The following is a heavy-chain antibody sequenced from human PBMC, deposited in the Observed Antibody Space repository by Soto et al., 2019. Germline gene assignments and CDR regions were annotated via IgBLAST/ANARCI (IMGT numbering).Heavy chain of an antibody. CDR3: ASPTSGVSSQFDY. D-gene: IGHD6-19*01. Sequence: GESLKISCKGSGYSFTSYWIGWVRQMPGKGLEWMGIIYPGDSDTRYRPSFQGQVTISADKSISTAYLQWSSLKASDTAMYYCASPTSGVSSQFDYWGQGTLVTVSS. V-gene: IGHV5-51*01. CDR1: GYSFTSYW. J-gene: IGHJ4*02. CDR2: IYPGDSDT.